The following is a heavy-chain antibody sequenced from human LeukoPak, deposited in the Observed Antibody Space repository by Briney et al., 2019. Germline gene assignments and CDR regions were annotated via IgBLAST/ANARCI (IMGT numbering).Heavy chain of an antibody. CDR1: GGSFSGYY. J-gene: IGHJ4*02. V-gene: IGHV4-34*01. Sequence: PSETLSLTCAVYGGSFSGYYWSWIRQPPGKGLEWIGEINHSGNTNYNPSLKSRVTISVDTSKNQFSLKLSSVTAADTAVYYCARGPRIKRWLHRILGGFDYWGQGTLVTVPS. D-gene: IGHD5-24*01. CDR3: ARGPRIKRWLHRILGGFDY. CDR2: INHSGNT.